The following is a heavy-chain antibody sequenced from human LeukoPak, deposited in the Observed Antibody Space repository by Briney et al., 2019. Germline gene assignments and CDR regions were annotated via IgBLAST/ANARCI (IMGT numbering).Heavy chain of an antibody. CDR3: ARVMSISWYFYYYYYYMDV. Sequence: GALRLSCAASGFTFSSYWMSWVRQAPGKGLGWVANIKQEGSEKYYVDSVKGRFTISRDNAKNSLYLQMNSLRAEDTAAYYCARVMSISWYFYYYYYYMDVWGKGTTVTVSS. CDR2: IKQEGSEK. V-gene: IGHV3-7*01. CDR1: GFTFSSYW. J-gene: IGHJ6*03. D-gene: IGHD6-13*01.